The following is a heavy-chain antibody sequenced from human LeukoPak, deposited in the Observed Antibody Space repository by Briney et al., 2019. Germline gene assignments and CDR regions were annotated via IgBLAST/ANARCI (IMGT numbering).Heavy chain of an antibody. V-gene: IGHV3-9*01. CDR1: GFTFDDYA. CDR2: ISWNSGSI. J-gene: IGHJ6*02. Sequence: GGSLRLSCAASGFTFDDYAMHWVRQAPGKGLEWVSGISWNSGSIGYADSVKGRFTISRDNAKNSLYLQMNSLRAEDTALYYCAKGNDYERPYYYYGMDVWGQGTTVTVSS. CDR3: AKGNDYERPYYYYGMDV. D-gene: IGHD3-16*01.